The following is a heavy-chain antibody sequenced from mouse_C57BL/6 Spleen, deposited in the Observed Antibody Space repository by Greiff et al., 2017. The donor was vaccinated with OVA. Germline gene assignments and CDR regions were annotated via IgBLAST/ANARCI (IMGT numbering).Heavy chain of an antibody. CDR3: ARESTVVGGHDYFDY. J-gene: IGHJ2*01. CDR2: ISDGGSYT. V-gene: IGHV5-4*01. Sequence: EVQRVESGGGLVKPGGSLKLSCAASGFTFSSYAMSWVRQTPEQRLEWVATISDGGSYTYYPDNVKGRFTISRDNAYNNLYLQLSHLTSEDAAMYYCARESTVVGGHDYFDYWGKGTTLTVSA. CDR1: GFTFSSYA. D-gene: IGHD1-1*01.